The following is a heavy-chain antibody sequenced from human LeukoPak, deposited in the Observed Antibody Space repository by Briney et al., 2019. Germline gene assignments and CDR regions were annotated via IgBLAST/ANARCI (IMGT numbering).Heavy chain of an antibody. V-gene: IGHV3-7*03. D-gene: IGHD3-22*01. CDR2: IKQDGSEK. CDR3: ARVPTYYYDSSGYSEGDY. J-gene: IGHJ4*02. CDR1: GFTFSSRDW. Sequence: GGSLRLSCVASGFTFSSRDWMTWVRQAPGKGLEWVANIKQDGSEKNYVDSVKGRFTISRDNAKNSLYLQMNSLRAEDTAVYYCARVPTYYYDSSGYSEGDYWGQGTLVTVSS.